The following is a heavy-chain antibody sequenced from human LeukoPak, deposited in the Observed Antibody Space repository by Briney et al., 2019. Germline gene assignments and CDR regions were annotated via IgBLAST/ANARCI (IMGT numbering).Heavy chain of an antibody. Sequence: ASVKVSCKASGYTFTSYGISWVRQAPGQGLEWMGGIIPIFGTANYAQKFQGRVTITTDESTSTAYMELSSLRSEDTAVYYCAVDNKNYQGGWFDPWGQGTLVTVSS. CDR1: GYTFTSYG. V-gene: IGHV1-69*05. J-gene: IGHJ5*02. D-gene: IGHD2-2*01. CDR2: IIPIFGTA. CDR3: AVDNKNYQGGWFDP.